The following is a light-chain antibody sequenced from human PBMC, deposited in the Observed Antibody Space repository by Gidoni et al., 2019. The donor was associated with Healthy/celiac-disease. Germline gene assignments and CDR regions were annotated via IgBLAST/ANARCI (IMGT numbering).Light chain of an antibody. V-gene: IGKV3-20*01. Sequence: IVLTHSPGTLSLSPGERATLSCRASQSVSSSYLAWYQQKPGQAPRLLIYGASSRATGIPDRFSGSGSGTDFTRTISRLEPEDFAVYYCQQYGSSPPTFGQGTKVEIK. CDR2: GAS. CDR1: QSVSSSY. CDR3: QQYGSSPPT. J-gene: IGKJ1*01.